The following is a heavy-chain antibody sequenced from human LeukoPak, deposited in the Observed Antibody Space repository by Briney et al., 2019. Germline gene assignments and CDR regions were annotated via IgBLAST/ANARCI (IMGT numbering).Heavy chain of an antibody. CDR1: GGSISSYY. CDR3: ARDRVYYYDSSGYSNYYYGMDV. CDR2: IYYSGST. D-gene: IGHD3-22*01. J-gene: IGHJ6*02. V-gene: IGHV4-59*01. Sequence: SETLSLTCTVSGGSISSYYWSWIQQPPGKGLEWIGYIYYSGSTNYNPSLKSRVTISVDTSKNQFSLKLSSVTAADTAVYYCARDRVYYYDSSGYSNYYYGMDVWGQGTTVTVSS.